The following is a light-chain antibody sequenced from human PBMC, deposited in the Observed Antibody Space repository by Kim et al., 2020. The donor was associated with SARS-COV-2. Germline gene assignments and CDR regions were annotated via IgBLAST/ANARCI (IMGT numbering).Light chain of an antibody. V-gene: IGKV1-9*01. CDR3: QQSTSYPIT. J-gene: IGKJ4*01. CDR1: QGISSR. Sequence: ASVGDRVTINCRASQGISSRLAWYQQEPGKAPKLLIYLASTLQSGVPSRFSGSGSATEFTLTVSSLQPEDFATYYCQQSTSYPITFGGGTKVDIK. CDR2: LAS.